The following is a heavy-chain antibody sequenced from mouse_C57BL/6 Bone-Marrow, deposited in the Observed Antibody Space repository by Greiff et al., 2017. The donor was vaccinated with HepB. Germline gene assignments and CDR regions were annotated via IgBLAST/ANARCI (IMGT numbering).Heavy chain of an antibody. Sequence: QVQLQQPGAEFVKPGASVKLSCKASGYTFTSYWMQWVKQRPGQGLEWIGEIDPSDSYINYNQKFKGKSTLTVDTSSSTAYMQLSSLTSEDSAVNYWARRASLLSWFAYWGQGTLVTVSA. D-gene: IGHD3-1*01. CDR2: IDPSDSYI. CDR3: ARRASLLSWFAY. J-gene: IGHJ3*01. CDR1: GYTFTSYW. V-gene: IGHV1-50*01.